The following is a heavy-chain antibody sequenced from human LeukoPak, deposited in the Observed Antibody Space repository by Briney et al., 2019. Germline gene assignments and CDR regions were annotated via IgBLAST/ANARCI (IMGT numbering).Heavy chain of an antibody. CDR2: ISSNGYYI. CDR1: GFTFSTYT. V-gene: IGHV3-21*01. Sequence: GGSLRISCAASGFTFSTYTINWVRQAPGKGLEWVSSISSNGYYIYYAGSVRGRFTISRDNAKNSLYLQMNSLRAEDTALYYCAREGLRTERSDTDAFDIWGQGTMVTVSS. J-gene: IGHJ3*02. CDR3: AREGLRTERSDTDAFDI. D-gene: IGHD3-3*01.